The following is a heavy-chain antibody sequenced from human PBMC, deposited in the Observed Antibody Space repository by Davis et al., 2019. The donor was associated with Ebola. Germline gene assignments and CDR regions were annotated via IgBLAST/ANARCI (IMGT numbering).Heavy chain of an antibody. J-gene: IGHJ4*02. V-gene: IGHV1-2*02. CDR1: GYTFIAYY. D-gene: IGHD1-1*01. Sequence: ASVKVSCKASGYTFIAYYIHWVRQAPGQGLEWMGWIDPKSGGGNYAPKFQGRVTMTTDTSISTSYMELSSLSSEDTAVYYCAGETPNTGKFDCWGQGAPVTVSS. CDR3: AGETPNTGKFDC. CDR2: IDPKSGGG.